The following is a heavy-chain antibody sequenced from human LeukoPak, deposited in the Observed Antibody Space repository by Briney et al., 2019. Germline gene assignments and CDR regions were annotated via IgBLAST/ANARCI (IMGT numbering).Heavy chain of an antibody. CDR1: GGSISSYY. J-gene: IGHJ4*02. Sequence: PSETLSLTCTVSGGSISSYYWSWIRQPPGKGLEWIGYIYYSGSTNYNPSLKSRVTISVDTSKNQFSLKLSSVTAADTAVYYCARAGVIGGTYYFDYWGQGTLVTVSS. D-gene: IGHD1-1*01. V-gene: IGHV4-59*12. CDR2: IYYSGST. CDR3: ARAGVIGGTYYFDY.